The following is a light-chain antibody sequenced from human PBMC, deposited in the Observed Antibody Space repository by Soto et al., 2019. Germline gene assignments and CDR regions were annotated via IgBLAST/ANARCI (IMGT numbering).Light chain of an antibody. J-gene: IGLJ1*01. Sequence: QSALTQPASVSGSLGQSITIPCTGTSTGIGYYNYVFWLQQHPGKAPKLVIFEVTHRPSGISDRFSGSKSGNTAALTISGLQAEDEGHYYCSSLTTSNTYVFGSGTKVTVL. V-gene: IGLV2-14*01. CDR2: EVT. CDR3: SSLTTSNTYV. CDR1: STGIGYYNY.